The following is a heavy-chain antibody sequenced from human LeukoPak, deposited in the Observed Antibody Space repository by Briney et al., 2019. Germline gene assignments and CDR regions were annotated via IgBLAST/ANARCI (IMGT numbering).Heavy chain of an antibody. CDR1: GGSISSYY. D-gene: IGHD6-6*01. V-gene: IGHV4-4*07. J-gene: IGHJ4*02. Sequence: PSETLSLTCTVSGGSISSYYWSWIRQPAGRGLEWIGRIHTSGNTDYNPSLKSRVTMSVDTSKNQFSLKVRSVTVADTAVYYCAREGSATARPFVSNDYWGQGTLVTVSS. CDR3: AREGSATARPFVSNDY. CDR2: IHTSGNT.